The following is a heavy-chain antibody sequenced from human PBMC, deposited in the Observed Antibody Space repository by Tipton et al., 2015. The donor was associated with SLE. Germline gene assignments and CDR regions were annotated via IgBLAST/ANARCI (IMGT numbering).Heavy chain of an antibody. J-gene: IGHJ4*02. CDR2: ISYSGST. Sequence: TLSLTCTVSGVSISSHYWSWIRQPPGKALEWIGYISYSGSTYYNPSLKSRVTILVDTSKNEVSLELRSVTGTDTAVYYCARDRYGSSWYYFDSWGQGTVVSVPS. CDR3: ARDRYGSSWYYFDS. CDR1: GVSISSHY. D-gene: IGHD6-13*01. V-gene: IGHV4-59*11.